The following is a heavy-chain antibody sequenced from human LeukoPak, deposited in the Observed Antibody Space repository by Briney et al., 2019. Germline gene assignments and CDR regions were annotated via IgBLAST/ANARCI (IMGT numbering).Heavy chain of an antibody. Sequence: SETLSLTRAVYGGSFSGYYWSWIRQPPGKGLEWIGEINHSGSTNYNPSLKSRVTISVDTSKNQFSLKLSSVTAADTAVYYCARVPSSPDYYDSSGYYSYYFDYWGQGTLVTVSS. V-gene: IGHV4-34*01. CDR1: GGSFSGYY. CDR3: ARVPSSPDYYDSSGYYSYYFDY. J-gene: IGHJ4*02. D-gene: IGHD3-22*01. CDR2: INHSGST.